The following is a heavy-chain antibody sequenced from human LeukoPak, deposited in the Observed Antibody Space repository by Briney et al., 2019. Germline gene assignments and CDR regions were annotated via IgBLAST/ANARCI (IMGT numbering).Heavy chain of an antibody. Sequence: PGGSLRLSCAASGFTFSSYAMSWVRQAPGKGLEWVSAISGSGGSTYYADSVKGRFTISRDNSKNTLYLQMNSLRSEDTAVYYCARGWLAETTVVTPYNYWGQGTLVTVSS. CDR1: GFTFSSYA. D-gene: IGHD4-23*01. CDR3: ARGWLAETTVVTPYNY. V-gene: IGHV3-23*01. CDR2: ISGSGGST. J-gene: IGHJ4*02.